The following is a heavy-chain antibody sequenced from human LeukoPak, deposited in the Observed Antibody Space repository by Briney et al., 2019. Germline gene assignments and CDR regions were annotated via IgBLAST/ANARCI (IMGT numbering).Heavy chain of an antibody. J-gene: IGHJ6*02. Sequence: HTGGSLRLSCAASGFTFNTYAMSWVRQAPGKGLEWVSGISGSSGTTYYADSVKGRFTISRDNSKNTLDLQMNSLRAEDTALYYCAKSVAIYFYYGLDVWGQGTTVTVSS. CDR2: ISGSSGTT. D-gene: IGHD3-3*01. CDR3: AKSVAIYFYYGLDV. CDR1: GFTFNTYA. V-gene: IGHV3-23*01.